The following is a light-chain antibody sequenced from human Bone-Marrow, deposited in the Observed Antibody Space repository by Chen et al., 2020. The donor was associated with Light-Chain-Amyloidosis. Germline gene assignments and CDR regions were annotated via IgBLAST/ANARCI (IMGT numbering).Light chain of an antibody. J-gene: IGLJ1*01. CDR1: SSNIGAYYD. CDR3: QAYDSSLSGYV. CDR2: GNN. Sequence: QSVLTQPPSVSGAPGQRVTIPCTGSSSNIGAYYDVHWYQQLPGTAPKLLIYGNNNRPSGVPDRFSGSKSGTSASLAITGLQAEDEADYYCQAYDSSLSGYVFGTGTKVNVL. V-gene: IGLV1-40*01.